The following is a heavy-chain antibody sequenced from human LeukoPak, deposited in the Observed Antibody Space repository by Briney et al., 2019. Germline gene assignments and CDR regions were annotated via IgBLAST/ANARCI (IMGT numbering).Heavy chain of an antibody. J-gene: IGHJ6*03. CDR1: GYTFTSYD. CDR2: MSPNSGNT. V-gene: IGHV1-8*01. Sequence: ASVKVSCKASGYTFTSYDINWVRQATGQGLEWMGWMSPNSGNTGYAQKFQGRVTMTRNTSISTAYMELSSLRSEDTAVYYCARGLPPYYYMDVWGKGTTVTVSS. CDR3: ARGLPPYYYMDV.